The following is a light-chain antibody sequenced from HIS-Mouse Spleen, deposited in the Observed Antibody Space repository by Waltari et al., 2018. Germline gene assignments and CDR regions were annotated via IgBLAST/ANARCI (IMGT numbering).Light chain of an antibody. J-gene: IGLJ2*01. V-gene: IGLV3-10*01. Sequence: SYELTQTPSVSVSPGQTDRITCSGDALPKKYAYWYQQQSGQAPVLVIYEDSKRPSGIPERFSGSSSGTMATLTISGAQVEDEADYYCYSTDSSGNHRVFGGGTKLTVL. CDR3: YSTDSSGNHRV. CDR2: EDS. CDR1: ALPKKY.